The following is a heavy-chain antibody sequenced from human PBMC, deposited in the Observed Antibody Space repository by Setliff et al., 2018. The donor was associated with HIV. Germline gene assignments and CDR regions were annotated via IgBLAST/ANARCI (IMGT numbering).Heavy chain of an antibody. CDR2: INHSGGT. J-gene: IGHJ3*02. Sequence: PSDTLSLPRSFPRLYFSGNYWSWIGQPPGKGLEWSGEINHSGGTNYNPSLKSRVTISIDTSKNQISLKLSSVTAADTAVYYCAREGDGAVAGGDDAFDIWGQVTMVTFS. D-gene: IGHD6-19*01. V-gene: IGHV4-34*01. CDR3: AREGDGAVAGGDDAFDI. CDR1: RLYFSGNY.